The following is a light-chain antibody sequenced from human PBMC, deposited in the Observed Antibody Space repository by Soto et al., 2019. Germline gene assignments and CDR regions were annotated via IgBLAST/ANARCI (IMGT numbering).Light chain of an antibody. J-gene: IGKJ1*01. Sequence: ILMARNRCTLGLCVGLGGRRTIKTSQSVSSSYLAWYQQKPGQAPRLLIYGASSRATGIPDRFSGSGSGTHLTPYNRGLQSQHSALSSRQNYGTSPPASGKGTKVDIK. CDR2: GAS. V-gene: IGKV3-20*01. CDR3: QNYGTSPPA. CDR1: QSVSSSY.